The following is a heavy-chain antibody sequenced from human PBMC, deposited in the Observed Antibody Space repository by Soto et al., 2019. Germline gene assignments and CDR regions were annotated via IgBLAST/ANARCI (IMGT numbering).Heavy chain of an antibody. CDR3: ARDNGSGIYYYYGMDV. Sequence: ASVKVSCKASGGTFSSYAISWVRQAPGQGLEWMGGIIPIFGTANYAQKFQGRVTITADKSASTAYMELSSLRSEDTAVYYCARDNGSGIYYYYGMDVWGQGTTVTVSS. D-gene: IGHD3-10*01. CDR1: GGTFSSYA. CDR2: IIPIFGTA. J-gene: IGHJ6*02. V-gene: IGHV1-69*06.